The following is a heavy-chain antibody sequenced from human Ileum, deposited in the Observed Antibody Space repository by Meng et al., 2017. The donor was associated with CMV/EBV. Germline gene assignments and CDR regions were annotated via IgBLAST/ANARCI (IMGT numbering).Heavy chain of an antibody. D-gene: IGHD6-19*01. CDR3: ARGYSSGWNYFHY. Sequence: HLWAAGPGLVRPSQTLSLTCTVSGASISSGDFCWSWIRQPPGKGLEYIGYIDNRGSTYYNPSLKSRVTMSMDTSKNQFSLKLTSVTAADTAVYYCARGYSSGWNYFHYWGQGTLVTVSS. CDR1: GASISSGDFC. J-gene: IGHJ4*02. V-gene: IGHV4-30-4*01. CDR2: IDNRGST.